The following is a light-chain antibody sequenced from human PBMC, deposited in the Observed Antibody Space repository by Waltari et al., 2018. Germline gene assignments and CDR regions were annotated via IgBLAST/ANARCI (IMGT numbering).Light chain of an antibody. CDR3: MIWHSSTWV. CDR1: SGINVATYT. Sequence: QAVLTQPASLSASPGASASLTCTLRSGINVATYTLSWLQQTPGSPPQFLLRYKSDSDKLQASGVPSRFSGSKDGSANAGILLISGLQSEDEADYYCMIWHSSTWVFGGGTKLTVL. CDR2: YKSDSDK. V-gene: IGLV5-45*01. J-gene: IGLJ3*02.